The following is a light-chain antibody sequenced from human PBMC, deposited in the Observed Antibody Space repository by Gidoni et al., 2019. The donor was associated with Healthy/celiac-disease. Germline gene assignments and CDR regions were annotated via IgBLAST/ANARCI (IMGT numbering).Light chain of an antibody. J-gene: IGKJ1*01. CDR3: QQYNSYSSWT. Sequence: DIQMTQSPSTLSASVGDRVTITCRASQIISSWLAWYQQKPGKAPKLLIYKASSLESGVPSRFSGSGSGTEFTLTISSLQPYDFATYYGQQYNSYSSWTFGQGTKVEIK. V-gene: IGKV1-5*03. CDR2: KAS. CDR1: QIISSW.